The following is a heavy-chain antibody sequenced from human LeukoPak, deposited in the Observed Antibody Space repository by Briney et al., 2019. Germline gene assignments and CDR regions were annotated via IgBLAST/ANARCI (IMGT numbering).Heavy chain of an antibody. Sequence: GGSLRLSCAASGLTFSSYAMSWVRQAPVKVLEWVSAISGSGGSTYYADSVKGRFTISRDNSKNTLYLQMNSLRAEDTAVYYCASLFPAYGDCGDYWGQGTLVTVSS. D-gene: IGHD4-17*01. CDR2: ISGSGGST. CDR1: GLTFSSYA. V-gene: IGHV3-23*01. CDR3: ASLFPAYGDCGDY. J-gene: IGHJ4*02.